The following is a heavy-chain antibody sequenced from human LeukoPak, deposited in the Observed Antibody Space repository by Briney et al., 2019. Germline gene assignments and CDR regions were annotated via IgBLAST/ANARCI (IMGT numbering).Heavy chain of an antibody. CDR3: TRAGSFMTTVTIDY. Sequence: PGGSLRLSCAASGFTFSTYNMNWVRQAPGKGLEWVSSITTSSTYIYYADSVKGRFTISRDNAKNSLYLQMNRLRAEDTAVYYCTRAGSFMTTVTIDYWGQGTLVTVSS. V-gene: IGHV3-21*01. J-gene: IGHJ4*02. D-gene: IGHD4-17*01. CDR2: ITTSSTYI. CDR1: GFTFSTYN.